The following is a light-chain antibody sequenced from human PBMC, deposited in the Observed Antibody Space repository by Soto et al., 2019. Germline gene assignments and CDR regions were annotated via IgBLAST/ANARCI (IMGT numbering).Light chain of an antibody. CDR2: EVS. Sequence: QSVLAQPASMSGSPGQSIAISCTGTSSDVGGYNYVSWYQQHPGKAPKLLISEVSIRPSGVSDRFSGSKSGNTASLTISGLQTEDEADYYCSSFTSAYTFVFGSGTKVTVL. CDR3: SSFTSAYTFV. V-gene: IGLV2-14*01. J-gene: IGLJ1*01. CDR1: SSDVGGYNY.